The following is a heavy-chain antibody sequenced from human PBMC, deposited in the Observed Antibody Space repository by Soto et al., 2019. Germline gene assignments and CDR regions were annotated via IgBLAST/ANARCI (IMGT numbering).Heavy chain of an antibody. J-gene: IGHJ4*02. CDR3: ARGGALRPNCHVPLAF. Sequence: NPSETLSLTCTVSGASITSGSYSWSWIRQAPGKGLEWIGNIHVTGYTAFSPSLKRRVTMSVDTSKNQFSLNVNSVTAADTAVYFCARGGALRPNCHVPLAFWGQGTLVTVSS. V-gene: IGHV4-30-2*01. D-gene: IGHD1-26*01. CDR1: GASITSGSYS. CDR2: IHVTGYT.